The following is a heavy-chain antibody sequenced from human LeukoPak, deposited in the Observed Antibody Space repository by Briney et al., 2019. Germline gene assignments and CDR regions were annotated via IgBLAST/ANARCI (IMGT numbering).Heavy chain of an antibody. D-gene: IGHD3-10*01. J-gene: IGHJ1*01. CDR1: GFTFSNFG. CDR3: ARPDRGAVPVAYFQH. Sequence: GSSLRLSCAASGFTFSNFGMHWVRQAPGKGLEWVAAISYDGSNKIYADSVKGRFTISRDNSKNTLYLQMNSLRAEDTAVYYCARPDRGAVPVAYFQHWGQGTLVTVSS. V-gene: IGHV3-30*03. CDR2: ISYDGSNK.